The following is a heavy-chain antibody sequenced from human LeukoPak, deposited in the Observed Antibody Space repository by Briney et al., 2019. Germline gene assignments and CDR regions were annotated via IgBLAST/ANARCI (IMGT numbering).Heavy chain of an antibody. CDR1: GYTFTGYY. V-gene: IGHV1-2*02. D-gene: IGHD5-24*01. J-gene: IGHJ4*02. CDR2: INPNGGGT. CDR3: ARPMATTRIGDFDY. Sequence: ASVKVSCKASGYTFTGYYMHWVRQAPGQGLEWMGWINPNGGGTNYAQKFQGRVTMTRDTSISTAYMELSRLRSDDTAVYYCARPMATTRIGDFDYWGQGTLVTVSS.